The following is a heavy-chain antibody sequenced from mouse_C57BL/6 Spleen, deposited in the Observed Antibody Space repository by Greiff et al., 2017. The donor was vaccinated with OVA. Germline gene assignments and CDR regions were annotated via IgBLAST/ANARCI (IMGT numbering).Heavy chain of an antibody. CDR1: GYSFTGYY. Sequence: VQLKESGPELVKPGASVKISCKASGYSFTGYYMNWVKQSPEKSLEWIGEINPSTGGTTYNQKFKAKATLTVDKSSSTAYMQLKSLTSEDSAVYYCARTDGYYDYAMDYWGQGTSVTVSS. D-gene: IGHD2-3*01. CDR2: INPSTGGT. J-gene: IGHJ4*01. CDR3: ARTDGYYDYAMDY. V-gene: IGHV1-42*01.